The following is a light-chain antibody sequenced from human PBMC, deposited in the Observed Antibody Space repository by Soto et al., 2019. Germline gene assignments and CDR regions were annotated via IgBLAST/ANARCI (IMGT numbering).Light chain of an antibody. V-gene: IGKV1-5*01. CDR1: QSISSW. CDR2: DAS. Sequence: DIQMAQSPSTLSASVGDRVTITCRASQSISSWLAWYQQKPGKAPKLLIYDASSLESGVPSRFSGSGSGTELTLTISSLQPDDFATYCCQQYNSYSYTFGHGTKVDI. CDR3: QQYNSYSYT. J-gene: IGKJ2*01.